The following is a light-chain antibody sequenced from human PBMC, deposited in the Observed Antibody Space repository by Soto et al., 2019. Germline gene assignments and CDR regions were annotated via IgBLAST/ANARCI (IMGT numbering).Light chain of an antibody. CDR1: QSISNW. J-gene: IGKJ4*01. V-gene: IGKV1-5*03. Sequence: DIQMTQSPSTLSASIGDRVTITCRASQSISNWLAWYQQKPGKAPKLLIYKASSLESGVPSRFSGSGSGTEVTLTISSLHPDDSASYYCQQYKSYPLTFGGGTKVEIK. CDR2: KAS. CDR3: QQYKSYPLT.